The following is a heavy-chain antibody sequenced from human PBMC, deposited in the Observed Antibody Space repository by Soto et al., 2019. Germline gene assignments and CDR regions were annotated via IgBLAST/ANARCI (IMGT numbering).Heavy chain of an antibody. J-gene: IGHJ4*02. CDR2: IIPILGIA. CDR1: GGTFSSYT. CDR3: XXATTVTKFDY. V-gene: IGHV1-69*02. D-gene: IGHD4-17*01. Sequence: QVQLVQSGAEVKKPGSSVKVSCKASGGTFSSYTISWVRQAPGQGLEWMGRIIPILGIANYAQKFQGRVTITADKSTSXAYMELSSLRSEDTAVYXCXXATTVTKFDYWGQGTLVTVSS.